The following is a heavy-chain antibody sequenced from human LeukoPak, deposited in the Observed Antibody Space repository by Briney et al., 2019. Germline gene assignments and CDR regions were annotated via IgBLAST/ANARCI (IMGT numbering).Heavy chain of an antibody. J-gene: IGHJ3*02. CDR1: GYTFTNYY. CDR3: AGGTTNTKGAFDM. CDR2: INPSGSST. D-gene: IGHD2-8*01. V-gene: IGHV1-46*01. Sequence: GASVKVSCKASGYTFTNYYIHWVRQAPGQGLEWMGIINPSGSSTSYAQKFQGRVTMTRDTSTSTVYMELSSLRSEDAAVYYCAGGTTNTKGAFDMWGQGTILTVSS.